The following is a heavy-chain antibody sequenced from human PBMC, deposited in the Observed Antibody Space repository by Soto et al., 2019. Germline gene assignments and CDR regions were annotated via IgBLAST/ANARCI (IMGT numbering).Heavy chain of an antibody. CDR2: INAGNGNT. CDR3: ARGRVRGVNGFNWFDP. V-gene: IGHV1-3*01. Sequence: ASVKVSCKASGYTFTSYAMHWVRQAPGQRLEWMGWINAGNGNTKYSQKFQGRVTITRDTSASTACMELSSLRSEDTAVYYCARGRVRGVNGFNWFDPWGQGTLVTVSS. J-gene: IGHJ5*02. D-gene: IGHD3-10*01. CDR1: GYTFTSYA.